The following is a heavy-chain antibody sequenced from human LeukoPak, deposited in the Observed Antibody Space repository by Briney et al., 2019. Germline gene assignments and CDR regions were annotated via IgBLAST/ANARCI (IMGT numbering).Heavy chain of an antibody. CDR2: ISPNSGGT. CDR3: ARTEVYYYDSSRRFDP. J-gene: IGHJ5*02. CDR1: GYTFTGYY. V-gene: IGHV1-2*02. Sequence: ASVKVSCKASGYTFTGYYMHWVRQAPGQGLEWMGWISPNSGGTNYAQKFQGRVTMTRDTSISTAYMELSRLRSDDTAVYYCARTEVYYYDSSRRFDPWGQGTLVTVSS. D-gene: IGHD3-22*01.